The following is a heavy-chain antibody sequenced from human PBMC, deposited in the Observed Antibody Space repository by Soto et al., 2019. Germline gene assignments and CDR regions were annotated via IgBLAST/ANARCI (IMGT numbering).Heavy chain of an antibody. V-gene: IGHV3-21*01. CDR2: ISSSSSYI. J-gene: IGHJ4*02. D-gene: IGHD3-10*01. CDR3: ARDRDYYGSGSSKPNDY. CDR1: GFTFSSYS. Sequence: EVQLVESGGGLVKPGGSLRLSCAASGFTFSSYSMNWVRQAPGKGLEWVSSISSSSSYIYYADSVKGRFTISRDNAKNSLYLQMNSLRAEDTAVYYCARDRDYYGSGSSKPNDYWGQGTLVTVSS.